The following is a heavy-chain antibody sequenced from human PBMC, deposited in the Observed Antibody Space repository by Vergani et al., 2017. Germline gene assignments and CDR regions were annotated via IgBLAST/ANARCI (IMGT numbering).Heavy chain of an antibody. Sequence: EVQLLESGGGLVQPGGSLRLSCSASGFTFSSYAMSWVRQAPGKGLEWVSAISGSGGSPYYADSVTGRFTISRDNSKNTLYLQLNSLRAEDTAVYYCAKDGSSSGDGGFDPWGQGTLVTVSS. CDR3: AKDGSSSGDGGFDP. CDR2: ISGSGGSP. D-gene: IGHD6-13*01. CDR1: GFTFSSYA. V-gene: IGHV3-23*01. J-gene: IGHJ5*02.